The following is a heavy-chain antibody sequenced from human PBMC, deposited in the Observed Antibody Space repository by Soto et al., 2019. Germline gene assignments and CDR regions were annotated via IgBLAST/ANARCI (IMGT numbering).Heavy chain of an antibody. Sequence: GGSLRLSCTASGFTFSSFFMNWVRQAPGKGPEWISGINRSSGVINYADTVKGRFTISRDNAKNSRYLKRNSRRAEDTAVYYCAKQDYSTTWYLNYWGQGTLVTVSS. V-gene: IGHV3-48*01. J-gene: IGHJ4*02. CDR2: INRSSGVI. CDR3: AKQDYSTTWYLNY. D-gene: IGHD6-13*01. CDR1: GFTFSSFF.